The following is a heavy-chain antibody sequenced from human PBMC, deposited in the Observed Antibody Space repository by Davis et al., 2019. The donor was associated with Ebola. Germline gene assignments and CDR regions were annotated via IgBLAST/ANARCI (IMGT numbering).Heavy chain of an antibody. CDR1: GFMFSSYA. J-gene: IGHJ4*02. D-gene: IGHD6-13*01. Sequence: GESLKISCSVSGFMFSSYAMHWVRQAPGKGLQYVSGITNNGGSTYYADSVKGRFTISRDNSKNTLYLQMNSLRAEDTAVYYCAKDGLFSSSWSFDYWGQGTLVTVSS. CDR2: ITNNGGST. V-gene: IGHV3-64*04. CDR3: AKDGLFSSSWSFDY.